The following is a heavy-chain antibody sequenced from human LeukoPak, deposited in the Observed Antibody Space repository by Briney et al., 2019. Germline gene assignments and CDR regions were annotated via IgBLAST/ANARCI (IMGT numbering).Heavy chain of an antibody. J-gene: IGHJ6*04. D-gene: IGHD2-15*01. Sequence: SETLSLTCAVYGGSFSGYYWSWIRQPPGKGLEWIGEINHSGSTNYNPSLKSRVTISVDTSKNQFSLKLSSVTAADTAVYYCARAGWPYGMDVWGKGTTVPVSS. CDR2: INHSGST. CDR3: ARAGWPYGMDV. CDR1: GGSFSGYY. V-gene: IGHV4-34*01.